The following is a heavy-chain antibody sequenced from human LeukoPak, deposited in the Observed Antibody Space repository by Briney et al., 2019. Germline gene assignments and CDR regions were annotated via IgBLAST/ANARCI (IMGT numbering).Heavy chain of an antibody. CDR3: ATVSEY. CDR2: INNDGTAT. J-gene: IGHJ4*02. V-gene: IGHV3-74*01. CDR1: GFTFNYFW. Sequence: GGSLTLSCAASGFTFNYFWMHWVRHVPGKGLVWVSGINNDGTATYYADSVKGRFTISRDNDKNTVYLQMNGLRAEDTTVYYCATVSEYWGQGTLVTVSS.